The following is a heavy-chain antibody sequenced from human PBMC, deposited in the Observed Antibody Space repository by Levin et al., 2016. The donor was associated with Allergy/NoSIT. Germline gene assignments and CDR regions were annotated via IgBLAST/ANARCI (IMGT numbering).Heavy chain of an antibody. V-gene: IGHV3-7*03. CDR3: GSGWDY. CDR1: GFTFSNYW. D-gene: IGHD6-19*01. Sequence: GGSLRLSCTASGFTFSNYWMNWVRQAPGKGLEWVANIKEDGSEKYYVDSVKGRFTISRDNAKNSLYLQMNSLGAEDTAVYYCGSGWDYWGQGTLVTVSS. CDR2: IKEDGSEK. J-gene: IGHJ4*02.